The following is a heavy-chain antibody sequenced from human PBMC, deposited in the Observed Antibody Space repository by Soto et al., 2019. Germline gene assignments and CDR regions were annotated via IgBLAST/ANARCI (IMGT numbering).Heavy chain of an antibody. Sequence: ASVKVSCKASGGTFSSYAISWVRQAPGQGLEWMGGIIPILGIANYAQKFQGRVTITADKSTSTAYMELSSLRSEDTAVYYCARGGVYCSGGSCYFDYWGQGTLVTVSS. V-gene: IGHV1-69*10. J-gene: IGHJ4*02. D-gene: IGHD2-15*01. CDR1: GGTFSSYA. CDR2: IIPILGIA. CDR3: ARGGVYCSGGSCYFDY.